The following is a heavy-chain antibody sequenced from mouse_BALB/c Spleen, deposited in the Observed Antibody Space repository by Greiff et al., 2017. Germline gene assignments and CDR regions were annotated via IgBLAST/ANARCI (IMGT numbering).Heavy chain of an antibody. V-gene: IGHV2-9*02. CDR3: ARERYYGSSRYFDV. CDR2: IWAGGST. CDR1: GFSLTSYG. D-gene: IGHD1-1*01. J-gene: IGHJ1*01. Sequence: VKLMESGPGLVAPSQSLSITCTVSGFSLTSYGVHWVRQPPGKGLEWLGVIWAGGSTNYNSALMSRLSISKDNSKSQVFLKMNSLQTDDTAMYYCARERYYGSSRYFDVWGAGTTVTVSS.